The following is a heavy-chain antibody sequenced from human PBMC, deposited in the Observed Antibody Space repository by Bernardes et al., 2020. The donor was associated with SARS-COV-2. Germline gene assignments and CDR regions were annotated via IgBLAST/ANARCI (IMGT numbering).Heavy chain of an antibody. D-gene: IGHD3-10*01. V-gene: IGHV1-18*01. CDR3: ARGVLLWFGELLGGNNWFDP. Sequence: ASVKVSCKASGYTFTSYGISWVRQAPGQGLEWMGWISAYNGNTNYAQKLQGRVTMTTDTSTSTAYMELRSLRSDDTAVYYCARGVLLWFGELLGGNNWFDPWGQGTLVTVSS. CDR1: GYTFTSYG. J-gene: IGHJ5*02. CDR2: ISAYNGNT.